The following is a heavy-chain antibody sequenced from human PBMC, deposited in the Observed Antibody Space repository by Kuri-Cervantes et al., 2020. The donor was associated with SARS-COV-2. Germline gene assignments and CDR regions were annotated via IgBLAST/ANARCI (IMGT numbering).Heavy chain of an antibody. J-gene: IGHJ4*02. V-gene: IGHV3-23*01. CDR1: GFTFSSYD. D-gene: IGHD1-1*01. CDR3: ARAAIGTTFDKFDF. CDR2: IGGGGGST. Sequence: GSLRLSCAASGFTFSSYDMSWVRQAPGKGLEWVSAIGGGGGSTYYADSVKGRFTISRDNAKSSLYLQMNSLRVEDTAVYYCARAAIGTTFDKFDFWGQGTLVTVSS.